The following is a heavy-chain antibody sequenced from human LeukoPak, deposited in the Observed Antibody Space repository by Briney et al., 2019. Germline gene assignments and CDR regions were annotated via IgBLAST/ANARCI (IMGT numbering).Heavy chain of an antibody. V-gene: IGHV3-11*01. D-gene: IGHD5-12*01. Sequence: PGGSLRLSCAASGFTFSDYYMFWIRPAPGKGLGGISYISFSGTTIYYADSVKGRFTISRDNAKNSLYLQMNSLRAEHTAVYYCARDRGSYFDYCGQGTLVTVSS. CDR3: ARDRGSYFDY. J-gene: IGHJ4*02. CDR2: ISFSGTTI. CDR1: GFTFSDYY.